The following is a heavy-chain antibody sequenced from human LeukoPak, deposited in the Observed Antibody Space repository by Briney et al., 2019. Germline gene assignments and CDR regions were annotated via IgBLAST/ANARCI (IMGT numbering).Heavy chain of an antibody. V-gene: IGHV4-38-2*01. CDR1: GYSISSGYY. J-gene: IGHJ5*02. CDR2: IYHSGST. CDR3: ARPYYDVWSGNENCLDP. D-gene: IGHD3-3*01. Sequence: PSETLSLTCAVSGYSISSGYYWGWIRPPPGKGLEWIGSIYHSGSTYYNPSLKSRVTISVDTSKNQFSLKLSSVTAADTAVYYCARPYYDVWSGNENCLDPWGQGTLVTVSS.